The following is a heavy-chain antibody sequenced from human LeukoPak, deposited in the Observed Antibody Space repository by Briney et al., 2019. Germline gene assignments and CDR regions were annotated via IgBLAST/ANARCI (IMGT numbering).Heavy chain of an antibody. CDR2: LSSDGRST. D-gene: IGHD3-22*01. CDR1: GFTVSSYW. J-gene: IGHJ4*02. Sequence: GGSLRLSCEVSGFTVSSYWMHWVRQGPGKGLEWVARLSSDGRSTNYADFAKGRATISRDNAKNTLFLEMSGLRADDTAVYYCARSYNYRFDYWGQGTLVVVSS. V-gene: IGHV3-74*01. CDR3: ARSYNYRFDY.